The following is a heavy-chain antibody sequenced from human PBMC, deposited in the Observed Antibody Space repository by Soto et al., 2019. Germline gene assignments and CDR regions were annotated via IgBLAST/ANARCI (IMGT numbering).Heavy chain of an antibody. CDR1: GGTFSSYA. D-gene: IGHD4-17*01. CDR2: ISPIVGTA. CDR3: ARDPPAVTTTYDACDI. J-gene: IGHJ3*02. Sequence: QVQLVQSGAEVKKHGSSVKVSCKASGGTFSSYAISWVRQAPGQGLEWMGGISPIVGTANDARKVQGRVTITEDESTSTASMELSSLRFEDTAVYDCARDPPAVTTTYDACDIWGQGTMFTVSS. V-gene: IGHV1-69*12.